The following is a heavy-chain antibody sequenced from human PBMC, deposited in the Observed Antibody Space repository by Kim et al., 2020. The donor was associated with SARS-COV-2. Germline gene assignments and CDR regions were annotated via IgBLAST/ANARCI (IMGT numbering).Heavy chain of an antibody. J-gene: IGHJ3*02. CDR3: ARGVGYSGYDFNNDAFDI. D-gene: IGHD5-12*01. V-gene: IGHV4-31*02. Sequence: KSRVTISVDTSKNQFSLKLGSVTAADTAVYYCARGVGYSGYDFNNDAFDIWGKGTMVTVSS.